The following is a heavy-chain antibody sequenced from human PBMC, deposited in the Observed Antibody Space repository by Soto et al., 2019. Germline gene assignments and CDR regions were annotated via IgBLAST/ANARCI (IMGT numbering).Heavy chain of an antibody. CDR2: ISYDGSNK. Sequence: GGSLRLSCAASGFTFSSYGMHWVRQAPGKGLEWVAVISYDGSNKYYADSVKGRFTISRDNSKNTLYLQMNSLRAEDTAVYYCANDLDRYGSGVNWGQGTLVTVSS. CDR1: GFTFSSYG. CDR3: ANDLDRYGSGVN. V-gene: IGHV3-30*18. D-gene: IGHD3-10*01. J-gene: IGHJ4*02.